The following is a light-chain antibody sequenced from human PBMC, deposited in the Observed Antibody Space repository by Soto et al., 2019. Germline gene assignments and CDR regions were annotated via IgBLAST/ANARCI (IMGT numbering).Light chain of an antibody. Sequence: LTQPPSASGSPGQSVAISCTGTSSDVGGYNYVSWYQQHPGKAPKLMIYEVNKRPSGVPDRFSGSKSGNTASLTVSGLQAEDEADYYCSSYAGSRNVFGNGTKVTVL. CDR3: SSYAGSRNV. CDR2: EVN. J-gene: IGLJ1*01. V-gene: IGLV2-8*01. CDR1: SSDVGGYNY.